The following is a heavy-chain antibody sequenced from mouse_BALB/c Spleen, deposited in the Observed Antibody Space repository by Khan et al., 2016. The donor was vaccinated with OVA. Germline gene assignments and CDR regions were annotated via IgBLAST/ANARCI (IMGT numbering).Heavy chain of an antibody. CDR2: IDPFNGGT. D-gene: IGHD1-1*01. J-gene: IGHJ3*01. CDR3: ARHGSTSWFAY. V-gene: IGHV1S135*01. Sequence: VQLKPSGPELMKPGASVRISCQVSGYSFTTYCLNWVNRRHGKSLEWIGYIDPFNGGTSYNKKLTGKAPLTEDNSSTIPYMHLSNLTSEDSAVYYCARHGSTSWFAYWGQGTLVTVSA. CDR1: GYSFTTYC.